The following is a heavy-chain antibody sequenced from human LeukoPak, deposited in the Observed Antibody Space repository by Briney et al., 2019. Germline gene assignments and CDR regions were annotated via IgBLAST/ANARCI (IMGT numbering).Heavy chain of an antibody. CDR2: ISYDGSNK. CDR3: TTEKVYCSGGSCYSGGYKYYYYYGMDV. J-gene: IGHJ6*02. V-gene: IGHV3-30-3*01. D-gene: IGHD2-15*01. CDR1: GFTFSSYA. Sequence: GGSLRLSCAASGFTFSSYAMHWVRQAPGKGLEWVAVISYDGSNKYYADSVKGRFTISRDDSKNTLYLQMNSLKTEDTAVYYCTTEKVYCSGGSCYSGGYKYYYYYGMDVRGQGTTVTVSS.